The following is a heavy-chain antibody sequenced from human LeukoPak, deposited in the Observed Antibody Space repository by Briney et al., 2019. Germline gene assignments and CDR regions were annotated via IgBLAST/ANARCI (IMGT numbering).Heavy chain of an antibody. CDR1: GFTFSDYI. CDR2: IRRGANSHTT. J-gene: IGHJ3*02. Sequence: PGGSLRLSCAASGFTFSDYILDWVRQAPGKGLEWVGRIRRGANSHTTEYAASVKGRFTISRDDSKNSLYLHMNSLKTEDTAVYHCSRDGGEGGNSAFDIWGQGTMVTVSS. D-gene: IGHD3-16*01. V-gene: IGHV3-72*01. CDR3: SRDGGEGGNSAFDI.